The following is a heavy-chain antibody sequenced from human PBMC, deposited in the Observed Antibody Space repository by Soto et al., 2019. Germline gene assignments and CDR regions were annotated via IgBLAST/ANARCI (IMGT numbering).Heavy chain of an antibody. Sequence: QVQLQQWGAGLLKPSETLSLTCAVYGGSFSGYYWSWIRQPPGKGLEWIGEINHSGSTNYNPSLKSRVTISVDTSKNQFSLKLSSVTAADTAVYYCARSLVVAATRNYYYYYMDVWGKGTTVTVSS. CDR3: ARSLVVAATRNYYYYYMDV. CDR2: INHSGST. J-gene: IGHJ6*03. D-gene: IGHD2-15*01. V-gene: IGHV4-34*01. CDR1: GGSFSGYY.